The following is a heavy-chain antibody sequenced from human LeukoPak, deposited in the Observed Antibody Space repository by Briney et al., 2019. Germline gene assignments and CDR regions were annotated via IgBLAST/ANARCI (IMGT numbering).Heavy chain of an antibody. CDR1: GFTFNTYA. CDR3: AKDLTFDAFDI. J-gene: IGHJ3*02. Sequence: GGSLRLSCAASGFTFNTYAMGWDRQAPGKGLEWVSAISSSGGSTYYADSVKGRFAISRDNSKNTLYLQMNSLRAEDTAVYYCAKDLTFDAFDIWGQGTMVTVSS. D-gene: IGHD1-14*01. CDR2: ISSSGGST. V-gene: IGHV3-23*01.